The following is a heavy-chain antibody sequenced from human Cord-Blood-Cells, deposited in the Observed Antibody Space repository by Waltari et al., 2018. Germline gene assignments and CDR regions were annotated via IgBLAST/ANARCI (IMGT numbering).Heavy chain of an antibody. V-gene: IGHV4-39*01. CDR1: GGSISSSSYY. CDR3: ASGIAAAGTEYFQH. CDR2: IYYSGST. J-gene: IGHJ1*01. Sequence: QLQLQESGPGLVKPSETLSLTCTVSGGSISSSSYYWGWIRQPPGKVLEWIGSIYYSGSTYYNPSLKSRVTISVDTSKNQFSLKLSSVTAADTAVYYCASGIAAAGTEYFQHWGQGTLVTVSS. D-gene: IGHD6-13*01.